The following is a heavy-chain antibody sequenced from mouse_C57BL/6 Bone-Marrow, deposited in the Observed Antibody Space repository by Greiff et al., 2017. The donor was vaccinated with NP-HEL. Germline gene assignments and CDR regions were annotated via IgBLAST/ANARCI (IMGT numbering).Heavy chain of an antibody. D-gene: IGHD3-3*01. J-gene: IGHJ2*01. CDR1: GYTFTSDW. Sequence: VQLQQPGAELVKPGASVKMSCKASGYTFTSDWITWVKQRPGQGLEWIGDIYPGSGSTNYNEKFKSKATLTVDTSSSTAYLQLSSLTSEDSAVYYCARGRGTPDSWGQGTTLPVSS. V-gene: IGHV1-55*01. CDR2: IYPGSGST. CDR3: ARGRGTPDS.